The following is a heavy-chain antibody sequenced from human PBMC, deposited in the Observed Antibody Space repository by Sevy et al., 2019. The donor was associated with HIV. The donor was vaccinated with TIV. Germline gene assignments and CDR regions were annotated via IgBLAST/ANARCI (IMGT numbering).Heavy chain of an antibody. V-gene: IGHV3-7*01. CDR3: ASDYS. CDR1: GFIFSNFW. CDR2: INQHGSDK. J-gene: IGHJ4*02. Sequence: GGSLRLSCAGSGFIFSNFWMTWVRQGPGKGLEWVATINQHGSDKYYVDSVKGRFTISRDNAKNSVYLQMSSLRVEGTAMYYCASDYSWGQGTLVTVSS.